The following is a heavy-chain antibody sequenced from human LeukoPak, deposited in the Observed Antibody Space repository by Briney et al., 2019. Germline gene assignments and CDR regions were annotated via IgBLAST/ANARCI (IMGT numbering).Heavy chain of an antibody. CDR1: GYTFTGYY. CDR2: INPNSGGT. J-gene: IGHJ4*02. D-gene: IGHD3-10*01. Sequence: ASVKVSCKASGYTFTGYYMHWVRQAPGQGLEWMGWINPNSGGTNYARKFQGRVTMTRDTSISTAYMELSRLRSDDTAVYYCARDFLMVRGVIRDYWGQGTLVTVSS. CDR3: ARDFLMVRGVIRDY. V-gene: IGHV1-2*02.